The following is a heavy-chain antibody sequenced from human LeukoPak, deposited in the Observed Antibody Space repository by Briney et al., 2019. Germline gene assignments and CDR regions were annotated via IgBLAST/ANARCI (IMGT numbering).Heavy chain of an antibody. CDR1: GFTFSSYS. D-gene: IGHD3-10*01. CDR2: ISSSSSYI. V-gene: IGHV3-21*04. Sequence: GGSLRLSCAASGFTFSSYSMNWVRQAPGKGLEWVSSISSSSSYIYYADSVKGRFTISRDNSKNTLYLQMNSLRAEDTAVYYCAREDYYGSGSYYTAYWGQGTLVTVSS. CDR3: AREDYYGSGSYYTAY. J-gene: IGHJ4*02.